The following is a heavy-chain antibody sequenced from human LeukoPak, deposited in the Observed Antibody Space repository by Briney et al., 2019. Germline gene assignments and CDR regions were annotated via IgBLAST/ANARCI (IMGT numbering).Heavy chain of an antibody. CDR2: IYYSGST. CDR1: GGSISSYY. V-gene: IGHV4-59*08. Sequence: SETLSLTCTVSGGSISSYYWSWIRQPPGKGLEYIGYIYYSGSTNYNPSLKSRVTISVDASKNQFSLKLTSVTAADTAVYYCARLIVCWFDPWGQGTLVTVSS. D-gene: IGHD3-22*01. CDR3: ARLIVCWFDP. J-gene: IGHJ5*02.